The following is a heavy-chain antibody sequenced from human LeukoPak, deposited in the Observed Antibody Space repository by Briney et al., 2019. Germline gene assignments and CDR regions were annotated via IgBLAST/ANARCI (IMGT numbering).Heavy chain of an antibody. V-gene: IGHV4-39*07. J-gene: IGHJ4*02. CDR1: GGSISSSSYY. D-gene: IGHD5-18*01. CDR3: ASLRGYSYGLTRFDY. Sequence: SETLSLTCTVSGGSISSSSYYWGWIRQPPGKGLEWIGSIYYSGSTYYNPSLKSRVTISVDTSKNQFSLKLSSVTAADTAVYYCASLRGYSYGLTRFDYWGQGTLVTVSS. CDR2: IYYSGST.